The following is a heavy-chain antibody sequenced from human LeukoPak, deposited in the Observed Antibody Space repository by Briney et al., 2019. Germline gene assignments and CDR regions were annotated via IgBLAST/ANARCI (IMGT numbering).Heavy chain of an antibody. V-gene: IGHV3-23*01. CDR1: GVMFDISA. CDR3: AKRGIAEAASFDY. D-gene: IGHD6-13*01. J-gene: IGHJ4*02. CDR2: ISGTGSIT. Sequence: PGGSLRLSCAASGVMFDISAMSWVRQAPGKGLEWVSVISGTGSITYSIDSVKGRFTISRDSSKNTLYLQMSSLRADDTAVYYCAKRGIAEAASFDYWGQGTLVTVSS.